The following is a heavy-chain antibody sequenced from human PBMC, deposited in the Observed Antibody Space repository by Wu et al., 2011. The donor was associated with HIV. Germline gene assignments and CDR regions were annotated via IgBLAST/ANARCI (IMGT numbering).Heavy chain of an antibody. CDR2: IIPILGTV. V-gene: IGHV1-69*14. Sequence: QVQLVQSGAEVKKPGSSVKVSCKASGDTFSTYGINWVRQAPGQGLEWMGGIIPILGTVKYAQKFQGRVTITADKSTSTAYMELSSLRSEDTAIYYCARGYCGGDCYSSAFDIWGQGTMVTVSS. CDR3: ARGYCGGDCYSSAFDI. CDR1: GDTFSTYG. D-gene: IGHD2-21*02. J-gene: IGHJ3*02.